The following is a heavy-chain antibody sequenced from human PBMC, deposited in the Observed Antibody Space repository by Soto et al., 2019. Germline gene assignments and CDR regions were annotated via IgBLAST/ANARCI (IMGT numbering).Heavy chain of an antibody. CDR1: GFTFSGSA. Sequence: PGGSLRLSCAASGFTFSGSAMHWVRPASGKGLERVGRIRSKANSYATAYAASVKGRFTISRDDSKNTAYLQMNSLKTEDTAVYYCTRPPVDLYCSGGSCYQSYYYYGMDVWGQGTTVTVSS. CDR3: TRPPVDLYCSGGSCYQSYYYYGMDV. CDR2: IRSKANSYAT. V-gene: IGHV3-73*01. D-gene: IGHD2-15*01. J-gene: IGHJ6*02.